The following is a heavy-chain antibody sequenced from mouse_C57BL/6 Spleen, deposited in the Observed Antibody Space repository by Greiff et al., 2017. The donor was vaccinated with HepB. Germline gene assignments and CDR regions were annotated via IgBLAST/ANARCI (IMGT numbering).Heavy chain of an antibody. CDR3: ALDYSY. CDR2: ISDGGSYT. V-gene: IGHV5-4*01. Sequence: EVQVVESGGGLVKPGGSLKLSCAASGFTFSSYAMSWVRQTPEKRLEWVATISDGGSYTYYPDNVKGRFTISRDNAKNNLYLQMSHLKSEDTAMYYCALDYSYWGQGTSVTVSS. D-gene: IGHD1-1*01. CDR1: GFTFSSYA. J-gene: IGHJ4*01.